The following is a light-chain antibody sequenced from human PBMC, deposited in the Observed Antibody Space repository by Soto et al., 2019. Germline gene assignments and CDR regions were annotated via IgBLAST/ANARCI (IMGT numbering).Light chain of an antibody. CDR2: RAS. CDR3: QEYDGHCT. CDR1: QSISSR. V-gene: IGKV1-5*03. Sequence: DIPMTQSPSTLSASVGDRVTITCRASQSISSRLDRYQQKAGKAPKLLIYRASTLESGVPSRFSGSGSGTEFTLTISSLQHDDFATYFCQEYDGHCTFGQGTKLEIK. J-gene: IGKJ2*02.